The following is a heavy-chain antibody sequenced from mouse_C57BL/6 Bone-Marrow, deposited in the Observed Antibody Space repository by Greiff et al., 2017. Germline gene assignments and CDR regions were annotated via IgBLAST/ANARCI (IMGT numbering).Heavy chain of an antibody. CDR2: IAPSDSST. CDR3: ARDYCDY. J-gene: IGHJ2*01. V-gene: IGHV1-69*01. CDR1: GYTFTSYW. Sequence: VQLQQPGAELVMPGASVKLSCKASGYTFTSYWMHWVKQRPGQGLEWIGEIAPSDSSTNYNQKFKGKSTLTVDKASSTAYMQLSSLTSEDSAVYYCARDYCDYWGQGTTRTVSS.